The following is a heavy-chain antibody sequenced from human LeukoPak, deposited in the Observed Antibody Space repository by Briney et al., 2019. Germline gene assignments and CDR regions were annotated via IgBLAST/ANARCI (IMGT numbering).Heavy chain of an antibody. Sequence: PGGSLRLSCAASGFTFGRHWMHWVRQTPGKGLLWVSYVSPDGRTTRYTDSVKGRFTISRDNSKNTLYLQLNSLSAEDTAVYYCSRNGLASTYDIWGRGTMVTVSS. CDR2: VSPDGRTT. J-gene: IGHJ3*02. V-gene: IGHV3-74*01. D-gene: IGHD3/OR15-3a*01. CDR3: SRNGLASTYDI. CDR1: GFTFGRHW.